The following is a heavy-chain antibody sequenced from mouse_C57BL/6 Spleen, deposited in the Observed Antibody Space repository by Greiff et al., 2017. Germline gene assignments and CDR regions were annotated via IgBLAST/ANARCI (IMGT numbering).Heavy chain of an antibody. V-gene: IGHV14-4*01. CDR3: TTGGYDGYSYYFDY. CDR2: IDPENGDT. D-gene: IGHD2-3*01. CDR1: GFNIKDDY. J-gene: IGHJ2*01. Sequence: VQLQQSGAELVRPGASVQLSCTASGFNIKDDYMHWVKQRPEQGLEWIGWIDPENGDTEYASKFQGKATITADTSSNTAYLQLSSLTSEDTAVYYCTTGGYDGYSYYFDYWGQGTTLTVSS.